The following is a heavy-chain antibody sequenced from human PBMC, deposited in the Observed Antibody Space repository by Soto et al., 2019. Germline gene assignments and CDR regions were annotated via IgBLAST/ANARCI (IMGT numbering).Heavy chain of an antibody. CDR2: IKEDGSDK. CDR1: GSTFSTYW. V-gene: IGHV3-7*03. J-gene: IGHJ4*02. D-gene: IGHD1-26*01. Sequence: LRLSCVGSGSTFSTYWLSWVRQAPGKGLEWVGNIKEDGSDKNYVDSVKGRFTMSRDNAQNSLYLQMSSLRAEDTAVYYCAREIVGANALYDYWGQGTQVTVSS. CDR3: AREIVGANALYDY.